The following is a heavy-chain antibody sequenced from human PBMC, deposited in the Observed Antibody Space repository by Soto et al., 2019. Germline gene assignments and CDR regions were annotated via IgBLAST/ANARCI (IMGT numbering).Heavy chain of an antibody. CDR3: AKDEDFWSGYEFDY. D-gene: IGHD3-3*01. CDR2: ISGSGGST. V-gene: IGHV3-23*01. Sequence: PGGSLRLSCAASGFTFSSYAMSWVRQAPGKGLEWVSAISGSGGSTYYADSVKGRFTISGDNSKNTLCLQMNSLRAEDTAVYYCAKDEDFWSGYEFDYWGQGTLVTVSS. J-gene: IGHJ4*02. CDR1: GFTFSSYA.